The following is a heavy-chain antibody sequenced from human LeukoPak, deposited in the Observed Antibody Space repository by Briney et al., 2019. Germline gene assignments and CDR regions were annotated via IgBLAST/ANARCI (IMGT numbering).Heavy chain of an antibody. J-gene: IGHJ6*03. CDR3: ARQRRYYGSGSYYYYYYYMDV. D-gene: IGHD3-10*01. CDR2: IYYSGST. V-gene: IGHV4-39*01. Sequence: PSETLSLTCTVSGGSISSSSYYWGWIRQPPGKGLEWIGSIYYSGSTYYNPSLKSRVTISVDTSKNQFSLKLSSVTAADTAVYYCARQRRYYGSGSYYYYYYYMDVWGKGTTVTISS. CDR1: GGSISSSSYY.